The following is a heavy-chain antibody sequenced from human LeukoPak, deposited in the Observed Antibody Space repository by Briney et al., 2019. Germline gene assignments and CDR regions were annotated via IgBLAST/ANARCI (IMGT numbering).Heavy chain of an antibody. V-gene: IGHV3-23*01. J-gene: IGHJ4*02. CDR2: ISGSGGST. Sequence: PGGSLRLSCAASGFTFSSYAMSWVRQAPGKGLEWVSAISGSGGSTYYADSVKGRFTISRDNSKNTLYLRMNSLRAEDTAVYYCAKDLDSYGLPPFFDYWGQGTLVTVSS. CDR3: AKDLDSYGLPPFFDY. D-gene: IGHD5-18*01. CDR1: GFTFSSYA.